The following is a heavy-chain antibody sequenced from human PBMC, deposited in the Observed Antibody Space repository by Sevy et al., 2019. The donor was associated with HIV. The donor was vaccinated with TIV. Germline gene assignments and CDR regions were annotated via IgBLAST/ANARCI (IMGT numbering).Heavy chain of an antibody. J-gene: IGHJ3*02. CDR2: IYYSGST. V-gene: IGHV4-59*01. CDR3: AGEFRGVRGGYAFDI. CDR1: GGSISSYY. D-gene: IGHD3-10*01. Sequence: SETLSLTCTVSGGSISSYYWSWIRQPPGKGLEWIGYIYYSGSTNYNPSLKSRVTISVDTSKNQFSLKLSSVTVADTAGYYCAGEFRGVRGGYAFDIWGQGTMVTVSS.